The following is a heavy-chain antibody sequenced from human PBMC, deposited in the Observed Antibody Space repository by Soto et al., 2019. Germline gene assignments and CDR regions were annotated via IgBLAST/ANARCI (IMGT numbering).Heavy chain of an antibody. CDR2: ITWNSGKI. Sequence: SLRLSCTASGFTFDDYAMHWVRQGPGRGLEWVSGITWNSGKIAYADSVKGRFTIARDDDNNSLYLQMNSLRPEDTALYYCVKDSYADFHRVLSTAEYFFDCWGHGTLVTVSS. CDR1: GFTFDDYA. J-gene: IGHJ4*01. CDR3: VKDSYADFHRVLSTAEYFFDC. D-gene: IGHD2-15*01. V-gene: IGHV3-9*01.